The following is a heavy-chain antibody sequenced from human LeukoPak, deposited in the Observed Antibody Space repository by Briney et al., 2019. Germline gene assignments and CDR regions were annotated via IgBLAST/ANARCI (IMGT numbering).Heavy chain of an antibody. J-gene: IGHJ6*03. CDR2: INPSGGST. D-gene: IGHD1-26*01. V-gene: IGHV1-46*01. CDR3: ARTVWELLLGVPVYYMDV. CDR1: GYTFTSYY. Sequence: GASVKVSCKASGYTFTSYYMHWVRQAPGQGLEWMGIINPSGGSTSYAQKFQGRVTMTRDMSTSTVYMELSRLRSDDTAVYYCARTVWELLLGVPVYYMDVWGKGTTVTVSS.